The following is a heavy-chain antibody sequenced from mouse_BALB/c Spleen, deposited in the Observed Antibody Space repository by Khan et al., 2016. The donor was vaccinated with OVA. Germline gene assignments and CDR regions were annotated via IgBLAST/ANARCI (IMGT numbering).Heavy chain of an antibody. V-gene: IGHV5-15*02. CDR3: ARSWAMDY. CDR2: ISNLAYSI. J-gene: IGHJ4*01. Sequence: EVQLQESGGSLVQPGGSRKLSCAASGFTFSDYGMAWVRQAPGKGPEWVAFISNLAYSIYYADTVTGRFTISRENAKNTLYLEMSSLRSEDTAMYYCARSWAMDYWGQGTSVTVSS. CDR1: GFTFSDYG.